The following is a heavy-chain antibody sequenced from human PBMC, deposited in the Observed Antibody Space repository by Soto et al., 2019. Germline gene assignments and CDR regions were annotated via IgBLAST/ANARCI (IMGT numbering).Heavy chain of an antibody. CDR2: INPNNGGT. J-gene: IGHJ4*02. Sequence: ASVKVSCKASGYTFTGFYMHWVRQAPGQGLEWMGWINPNNGGTNYVQKFQDRVTMTRDTSITTAYMELSGLRSDDTAGYYCATPTPLRGAMITNINFDFWGQGTPVTVSS. D-gene: IGHD3-10*01. CDR1: GYTFTGFY. CDR3: ATPTPLRGAMITNINFDF. V-gene: IGHV1-2*02.